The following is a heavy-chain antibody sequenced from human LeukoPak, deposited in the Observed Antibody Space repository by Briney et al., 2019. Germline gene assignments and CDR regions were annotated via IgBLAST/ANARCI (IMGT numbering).Heavy chain of an antibody. D-gene: IGHD1-26*01. CDR2: ISAYNGNT. Sequence: ASVRVSCKASGYTFNNYGISWVRQAPGQGLEWMGWISAYNGNTNYAQKLQGRVTMTTDTSTSTAYMELRSLRSDDTAVYYCARDRATTDYFDYWGQGTLVTVSS. CDR3: ARDRATTDYFDY. J-gene: IGHJ4*02. V-gene: IGHV1-18*01. CDR1: GYTFNNYG.